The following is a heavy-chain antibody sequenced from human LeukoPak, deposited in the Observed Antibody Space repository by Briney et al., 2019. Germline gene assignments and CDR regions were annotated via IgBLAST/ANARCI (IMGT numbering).Heavy chain of an antibody. CDR3: ARPKRGYSYGPFDY. CDR1: GGSISSYY. V-gene: IGHV4-59*08. CDR2: IYYSGST. D-gene: IGHD5-18*01. J-gene: IGHJ4*02. Sequence: SETLSLTCTVSGGSISSYYWSWIRQPPGKGLEWIGYIYYSGSTNYNPSLKSRVTISVDTSKNQFSLKLSSVTAADTAVYYCARPKRGYSYGPFDYWGQGTLVTVSS.